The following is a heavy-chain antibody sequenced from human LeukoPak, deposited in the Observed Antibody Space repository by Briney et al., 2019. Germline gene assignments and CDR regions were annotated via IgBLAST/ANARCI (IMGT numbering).Heavy chain of an antibody. V-gene: IGHV3-48*04. D-gene: IGHD2-2*01. J-gene: IGHJ4*02. CDR2: ISSSGSTI. Sequence: PGGSLRLSCAASGFTFSSYWMSWVRQAPGKGLEWVSYISSSGSTIYYADSVKGRFTISRDNAKNSLYLQMNSLRAEDTAVYYCARGVSRSTSCPDYWGQGTLVTVSS. CDR1: GFTFSSYW. CDR3: ARGVSRSTSCPDY.